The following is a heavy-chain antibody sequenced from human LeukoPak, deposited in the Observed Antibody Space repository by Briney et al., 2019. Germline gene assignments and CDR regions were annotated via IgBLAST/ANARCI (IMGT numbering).Heavy chain of an antibody. J-gene: IGHJ4*02. V-gene: IGHV3-64*04. CDR3: ARGDGYNFFDY. Sequence: GGSLRLSCSASGLTFSSYSMYWVRQAPGKGLEYVSAISSNGGSTYYADSVKGRFTISRDNSENTLYLQMKSLRAEDTAVYYCARGDGYNFFDYWGQGTLVTVSS. D-gene: IGHD5-24*01. CDR1: GLTFSSYS. CDR2: ISSNGGST.